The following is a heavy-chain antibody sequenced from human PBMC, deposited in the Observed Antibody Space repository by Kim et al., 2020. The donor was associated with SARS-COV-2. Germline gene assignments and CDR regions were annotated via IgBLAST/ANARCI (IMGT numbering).Heavy chain of an antibody. J-gene: IGHJ4*02. Sequence: TKYAQKFQGRVTMTRDTSISTAYMELSRLRSDDTAVYYCARGVRPVDFDYWGQGTLVTVSS. D-gene: IGHD2-2*01. CDR3: ARGVRPVDFDY. CDR2: T. V-gene: IGHV1-2*02.